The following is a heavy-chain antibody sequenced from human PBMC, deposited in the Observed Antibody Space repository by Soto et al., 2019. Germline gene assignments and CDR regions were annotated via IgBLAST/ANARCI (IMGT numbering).Heavy chain of an antibody. CDR1: GGSFSGYY. V-gene: IGHV4-34*01. CDR2: INHSGST. CDR3: ARVFYYDFWSGYYTLDY. Sequence: TLSLTCAVYGGSFSGYYWSWIRQPPGKGLEWIGEINHSGSTNYNPSLKSRVTISVDTSKNQFSLKLSSVTAADTAVYYCARVFYYDFWSGYYTLDYWGQGTLVTVSS. J-gene: IGHJ4*02. D-gene: IGHD3-3*01.